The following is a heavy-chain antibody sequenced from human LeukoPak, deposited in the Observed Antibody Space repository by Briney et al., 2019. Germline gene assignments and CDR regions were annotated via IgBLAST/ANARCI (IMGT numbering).Heavy chain of an antibody. J-gene: IGHJ4*02. V-gene: IGHV4-4*02. CDR3: ARHYDLWSGYNY. CDR1: GGSINSNYW. CDR2: IYHTGSV. D-gene: IGHD3-3*01. Sequence: SETLSLTCAVSGGSINSNYWWTWVRQSPGQGLEWIGEIYHTGSVNSNLSLESRATISRDRSKNQFSLMLRSVTAADTAVYYCARHYDLWSGYNYWGQGLLVTVSS.